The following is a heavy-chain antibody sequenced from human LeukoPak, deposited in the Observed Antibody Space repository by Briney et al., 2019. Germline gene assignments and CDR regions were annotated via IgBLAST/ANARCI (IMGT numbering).Heavy chain of an antibody. CDR2: IYYSGST. CDR3: ARRVSGWYMDY. D-gene: IGHD6-19*01. Sequence: SETLSLTCTVSGGSISSYYWSWIRQPPGKGLEWIGYIYYSGSTNYNPSLKSRVTISVDTSKNQFSLKLSSVTAADTAVYYCARRVSGWYMDYWGQGTLVTVSS. V-gene: IGHV4-59*08. J-gene: IGHJ4*02. CDR1: GGSISSYY.